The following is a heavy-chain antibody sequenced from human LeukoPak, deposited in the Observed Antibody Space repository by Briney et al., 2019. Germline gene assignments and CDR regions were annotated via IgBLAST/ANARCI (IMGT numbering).Heavy chain of an antibody. J-gene: IGHJ3*02. CDR1: GFTFSTYA. CDR3: ARELAGYYDSSGHHFTDAFDI. Sequence: PGGSLRLSCAASGFTFSTYAMHWVRQAPGKGLEWVAVISYDGSNKYYADSVKGRFTISRDNSKNTLYLQMNSLRAEDTAVYYCARELAGYYDSSGHHFTDAFDIWGQGTMVTVSS. V-gene: IGHV3-30*04. D-gene: IGHD3-22*01. CDR2: ISYDGSNK.